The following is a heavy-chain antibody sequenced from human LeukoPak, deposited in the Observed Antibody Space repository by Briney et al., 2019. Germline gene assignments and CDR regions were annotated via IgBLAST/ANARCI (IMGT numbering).Heavy chain of an antibody. D-gene: IGHD3-10*01. V-gene: IGHV1-18*01. CDR2: ISAYNGNT. CDR1: GYTFTSYG. J-gene: IGHJ4*02. Sequence: ASVKVSCKGSGYTFTSYGISWVRQAPGQGREWMGWISAYNGNTNYAQKLQGRVTMTTATSTSTAYMELRSLRSDHTAVYYCARDLSPLVRGVISDSWGPGTLVTVSS. CDR3: ARDLSPLVRGVISDS.